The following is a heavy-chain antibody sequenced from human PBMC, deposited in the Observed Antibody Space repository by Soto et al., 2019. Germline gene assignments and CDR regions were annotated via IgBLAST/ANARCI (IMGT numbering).Heavy chain of an antibody. J-gene: IGHJ3*02. CDR1: GFTFTSSA. CDR3: AAGLTSSGSYDAFDI. V-gene: IGHV1-58*01. Sequence: ASVKVSCKASGFTFTSSAVQWVRQARGQRLEWIGWIVVGSGNTNYAQKFQERVTITRDMSTSTAYMELSSLRSEDTAVYYCAAGLTSSGSYDAFDIWGQGTMVTVSS. CDR2: IVVGSGNT. D-gene: IGHD1-26*01.